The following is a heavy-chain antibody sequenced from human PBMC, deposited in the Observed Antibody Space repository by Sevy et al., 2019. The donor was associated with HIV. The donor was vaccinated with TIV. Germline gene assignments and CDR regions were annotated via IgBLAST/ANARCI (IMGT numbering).Heavy chain of an antibody. CDR2: ISGSGGST. V-gene: IGHV3-23*01. CDR1: GFTFSSYA. CDR3: AKNNDFWSGYYKKPYNWFDP. J-gene: IGHJ5*02. D-gene: IGHD3-3*01. Sequence: GWSLRLSCAASGFTFSSYAMSWVRQAPGKGLEWVSAISGSGGSTYYADSVKGRFTISRDNSKNTLYLQMNSLRAEDTAVYYCAKNNDFWSGYYKKPYNWFDPWGQGTLVTVSS.